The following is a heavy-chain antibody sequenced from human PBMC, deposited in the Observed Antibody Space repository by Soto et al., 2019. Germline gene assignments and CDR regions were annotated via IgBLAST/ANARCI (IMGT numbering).Heavy chain of an antibody. CDR2: IYYSGST. J-gene: IGHJ4*02. Sequence: KSSETLSLTCTVSGGSISSYYWSWIRQPPGKGLEWIGYIYYSGSTNYNPSLKSRVTISVDTSKNQFSLKLSSVTAADTAVYYCARGEDCSGGSCYSPGLDFDYWGQGTLVTVSS. CDR1: GGSISSYY. V-gene: IGHV4-59*01. D-gene: IGHD2-15*01. CDR3: ARGEDCSGGSCYSPGLDFDY.